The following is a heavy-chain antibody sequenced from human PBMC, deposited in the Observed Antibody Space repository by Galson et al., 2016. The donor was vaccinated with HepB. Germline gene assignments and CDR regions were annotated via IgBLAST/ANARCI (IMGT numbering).Heavy chain of an antibody. CDR2: INSSGGNT. J-gene: IGHJ4*02. CDR3: ARDQSRFKTYSDFWSGEVGPSPGYYFDY. CDR1: GYTFTSYY. D-gene: IGHD3-3*01. Sequence: VKVSCKASGYTFTSYYLHWVRQAPGQGLEWMGIINSSGGNTRYAQKFQGRVTMTRDTSTSTVYMELSGLRSEDTAVYYCARDQSRFKTYSDFWSGEVGPSPGYYFDYWGQGTLVTVSS. V-gene: IGHV1-46*01.